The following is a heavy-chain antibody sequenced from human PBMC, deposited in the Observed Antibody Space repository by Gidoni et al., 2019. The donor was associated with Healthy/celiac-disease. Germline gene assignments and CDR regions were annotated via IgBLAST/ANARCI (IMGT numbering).Heavy chain of an antibody. CDR3: AKGLRFLEWFSPFDI. D-gene: IGHD3-3*01. J-gene: IGHJ3*02. CDR2: ISYDGSNK. CDR1: GFTFSSYG. Sequence: QVQLVESGGGVVQPGRSLRLSCAASGFTFSSYGMHWVRQAPGKGLEWVAVISYDGSNKYYADSVKGRFTISRDNSKNTLYLQMNSLRAEDTAVYYCAKGLRFLEWFSPFDIWGQGTMVTVSS. V-gene: IGHV3-30*18.